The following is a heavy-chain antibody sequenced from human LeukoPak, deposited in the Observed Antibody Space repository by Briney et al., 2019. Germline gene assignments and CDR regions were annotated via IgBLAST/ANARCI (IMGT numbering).Heavy chain of an antibody. D-gene: IGHD3-10*01. CDR3: ASYMVRGVGEFDP. Sequence: SETLSLTCTVSGGSISSGGYYWGWIRQPPGKGLEWIGYIYYSGSTNYNPSLKSRVTISVDTSKNQFSLKLSSVTAADTAVYYCASYMVRGVGEFDPWGQGTLVTVSS. J-gene: IGHJ5*02. CDR1: GGSISSGGYY. CDR2: IYYSGST. V-gene: IGHV4-61*08.